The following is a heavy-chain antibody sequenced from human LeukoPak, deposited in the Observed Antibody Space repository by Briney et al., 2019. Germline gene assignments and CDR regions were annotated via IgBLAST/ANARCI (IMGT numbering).Heavy chain of an antibody. V-gene: IGHV4-30-4*08. Sequence: PSETLSLTCTVSGGSISSGDYYWSWIRQPPGKGLEWIGYIYYSGSTYYNPSLKSRVTISVDTSKNQFSLNLSSVTAADTAVYYCARSSGLSYYFDYWGQGTLVTVSS. CDR3: ARSSGLSYYFDY. D-gene: IGHD3-22*01. J-gene: IGHJ4*02. CDR1: GGSISSGDYY. CDR2: IYYSGST.